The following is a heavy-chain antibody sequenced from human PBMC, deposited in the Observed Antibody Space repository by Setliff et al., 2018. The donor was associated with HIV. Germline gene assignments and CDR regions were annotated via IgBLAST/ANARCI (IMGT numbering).Heavy chain of an antibody. D-gene: IGHD3-10*01. CDR3: ARRRGGTSRSFLDY. CDR2: IYYSGST. J-gene: IGHJ4*02. Sequence: SETLSLTCTVSGGSISSYYWSWIRQPPGKGLEWIGYIYYSGSTNYNPSLKSRVTISVDMSKNQFSLKLSSVTAADTAVYYCARRRGGTSRSFLDYWGQGNLVTVSS. V-gene: IGHV4-59*08. CDR1: GGSISSYY.